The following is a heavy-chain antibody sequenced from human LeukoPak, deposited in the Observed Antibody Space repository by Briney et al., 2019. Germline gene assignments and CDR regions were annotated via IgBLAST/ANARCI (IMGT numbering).Heavy chain of an antibody. CDR1: GISVNTTYF. J-gene: IGHJ6*03. Sequence: SETLSLTCSVSGISVNTTYFWGWIRQAPGKGLEWIGSIYHTGTTDYNPSLKSRVTISIDTSKNQFSLNLRSVSAADTAVYYCTRDDFGIKTDWEGYHYMDVWGKGTTVTVSS. D-gene: IGHD3-3*01. V-gene: IGHV4-38-2*02. CDR2: IYHTGTT. CDR3: TRDDFGIKTDWEGYHYMDV.